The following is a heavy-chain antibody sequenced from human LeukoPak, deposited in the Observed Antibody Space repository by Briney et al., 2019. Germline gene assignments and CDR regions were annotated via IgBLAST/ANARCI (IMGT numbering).Heavy chain of an antibody. D-gene: IGHD6-25*01. CDR3: ARELSAAAPYYMDV. J-gene: IGHJ6*03. CDR1: GGTFGSYT. CDR2: IIPMLRSS. Sequence: ASVKVSCKASGGTFGSYTISWVRQAPGQGLEWMGGIIPMLRSSTYSQSFQGRLTITTDESTTTVHMELRSLRSEDTAVYYCARELSAAAPYYMDVWGKGTTVAVSS. V-gene: IGHV1-69*16.